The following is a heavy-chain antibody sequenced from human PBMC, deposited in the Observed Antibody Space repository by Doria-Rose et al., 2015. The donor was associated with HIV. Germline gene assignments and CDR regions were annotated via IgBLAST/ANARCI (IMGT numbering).Heavy chain of an antibody. CDR1: GVSLSSPGMG. J-gene: IGHJ4*02. CDR3: ARIKSSRWYHKYYFDF. V-gene: IGHV2-26*01. CDR2: IFSDDER. Sequence: QVQLVQSGPVLVKPTETLTLTCTVSGVSLSSPGMGVSWIRQPPGKALEWLANIFSDDERSYTTSLKSRLTIFRGTSKSQVVLTMTDMDPVDTATYYCARIKSSRWYHKYYFDFWGQGTLVIVSA. D-gene: IGHD6-13*01.